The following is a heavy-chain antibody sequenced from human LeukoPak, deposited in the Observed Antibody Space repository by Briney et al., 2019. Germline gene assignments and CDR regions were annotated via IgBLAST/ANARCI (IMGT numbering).Heavy chain of an antibody. Sequence: GRSLRLSCAASGFTFSSYGMHWVRQAPGKGLEWVAVIWYDGSNKYYADSVKGRFTISRDNSKNTLYLQMNSLRAEDTAVYYCAKDLVGARGNAFDIWGQGTMVTVSS. J-gene: IGHJ3*02. V-gene: IGHV3-33*06. D-gene: IGHD1-26*01. CDR3: AKDLVGARGNAFDI. CDR2: IWYDGSNK. CDR1: GFTFSSYG.